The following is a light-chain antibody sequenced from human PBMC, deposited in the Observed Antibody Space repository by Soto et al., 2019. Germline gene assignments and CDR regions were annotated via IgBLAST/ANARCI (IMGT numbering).Light chain of an antibody. CDR3: HQHGTSPYT. Sequence: EVVLTQSPNTLSLSPGERATLSCWASQSLRSSYLAWYQRKPGQAPRLLMFGASRRATGIPDRFNGSGSGTDFILTISRLEPEDVAVYYCHQHGTSPYTFGQGTVLEIK. J-gene: IGKJ2*01. CDR1: QSLRSSY. V-gene: IGKV3-20*01. CDR2: GAS.